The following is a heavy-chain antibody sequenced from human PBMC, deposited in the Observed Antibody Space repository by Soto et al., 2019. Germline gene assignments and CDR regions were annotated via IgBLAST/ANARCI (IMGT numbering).Heavy chain of an antibody. CDR3: ARVLDSGSYRNWFDP. V-gene: IGHV3-21*01. J-gene: IGHJ5*02. CDR1: GFTFSSYS. D-gene: IGHD1-26*01. CDR2: ISSSSSYI. Sequence: EVQLVESGGGLVKPGGSLRLSCAASGFTFSSYSMNWVRQAPGKGLEWVSSISSSSSYIYYADSVKGRFTISRDNAKNSLYLQMNSLRAEDTAVYYCARVLDSGSYRNWFDPWGQGTLVTVSS.